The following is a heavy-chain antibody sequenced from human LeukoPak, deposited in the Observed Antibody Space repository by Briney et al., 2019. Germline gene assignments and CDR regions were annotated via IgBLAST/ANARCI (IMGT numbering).Heavy chain of an antibody. Sequence: KSSDTLSLTCTVSGGSIRNFHWSWIRQPPGKGLEWIRYIFYSGSTKYNPSLESRVTISVDTSKNQFSLKLSSVTAADTAVYYCARGQLGSGMDDPWGQGTLVTVSS. CDR1: GGSIRNFH. CDR3: ARGQLGSGMDDP. D-gene: IGHD3-10*01. V-gene: IGHV4-59*07. J-gene: IGHJ5*02. CDR2: IFYSGST.